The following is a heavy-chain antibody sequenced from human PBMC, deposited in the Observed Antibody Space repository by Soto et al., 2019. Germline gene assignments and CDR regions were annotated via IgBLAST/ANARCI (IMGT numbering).Heavy chain of an antibody. D-gene: IGHD3-22*01. Sequence: GGSMRLSWLMSGFIFSSYGMHWVRQAPGKGLEWVAAISYDRSNRYYADSVKGRFTISRDNSKNTLYLEMNSLRAEDTAVYYCASRTGMLVVVAAASKRWGQGKMVTV. J-gene: IGHJ3*01. CDR3: ASRTGMLVVVAAASKR. CDR1: GFIFSSYG. CDR2: ISYDRSNR. V-gene: IGHV3-33*05.